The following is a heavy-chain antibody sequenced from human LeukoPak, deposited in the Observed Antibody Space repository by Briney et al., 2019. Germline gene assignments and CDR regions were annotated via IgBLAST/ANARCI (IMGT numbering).Heavy chain of an antibody. V-gene: IGHV3-21*01. J-gene: IGHJ6*03. CDR2: ISSSSSYI. CDR1: GFTFSSYS. Sequence: GSLRLSCAASGFTFSSYSMNWVRQAPGKGLEWVSSISSSSSYIYYADSVKGRFTISRDNAKNSLYLQMNSLRAEDTAVYYCARGLNNYYYYYMDVWGKGTTVTISS. D-gene: IGHD1/OR15-1a*01. CDR3: ARGLNNYYYYYMDV.